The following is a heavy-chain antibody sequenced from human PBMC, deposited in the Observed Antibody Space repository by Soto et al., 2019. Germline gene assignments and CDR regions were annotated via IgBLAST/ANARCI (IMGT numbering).Heavy chain of an antibody. D-gene: IGHD2-15*01. CDR3: ATASGSTYGGPYYYYGLDV. Sequence: SETLSLTCTVSGGSISSYYWSWIRQPPGKGLEWIGYIYYSGSTKYNPSLKSRVTISVDTSKNQFSLKVSSVTAADTAVYYCATASGSTYGGPYYYYGLDVWGQGTTVT. CDR1: GGSISSYY. CDR2: IYYSGST. J-gene: IGHJ6*02. V-gene: IGHV4-59*08.